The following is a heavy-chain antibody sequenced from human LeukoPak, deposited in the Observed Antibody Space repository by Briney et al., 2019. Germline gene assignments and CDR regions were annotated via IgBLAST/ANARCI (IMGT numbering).Heavy chain of an antibody. Sequence: GESLKISCMGSGYSFTSHSIGWVRQMPGKGLEWKGIIYPGDSDTSNSPSFQSQVTISADNSLSTPDPQQRGLRGHDSAMHYYARHVAGASMDVWDKGTTVTVSS. V-gene: IGHV5-51*01. D-gene: IGHD2-15*01. CDR3: ARHVAGASMDV. CDR1: GYSFTSHS. J-gene: IGHJ6*03. CDR2: IYPGDSDT.